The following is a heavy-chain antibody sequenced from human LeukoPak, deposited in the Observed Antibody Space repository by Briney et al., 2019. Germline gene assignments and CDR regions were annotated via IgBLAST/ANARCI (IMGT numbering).Heavy chain of an antibody. CDR1: GFTFSSYA. J-gene: IGHJ6*02. D-gene: IGHD2-2*01. CDR2: ISYDGSNK. CDR3: ARALVVPAEYYYYGMDV. V-gene: IGHV3-30*04. Sequence: PGGSLRLSCAASGFTFSSYAMHWVRQAPGKGLEWVAVISYDGSNKYYADSVKGRFTISRDNSKNTLYLQMNSLRAEDTAVYYCARALVVPAEYYYYGMDVWGQGTTVTVSS.